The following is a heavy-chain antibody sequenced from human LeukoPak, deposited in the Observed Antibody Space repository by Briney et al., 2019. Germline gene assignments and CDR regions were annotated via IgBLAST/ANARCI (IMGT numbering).Heavy chain of an antibody. CDR1: GGSISSYY. V-gene: IGHV4-4*07. CDR2: IYTSGST. CDR3: ARVSRWTIFGVVIPYYFDY. Sequence: SETLSLTCTVSGGSISSYYWSWIRQPAGKGLEWIGRIYTSGSTNYNPSLKSRVTMSVDTSKNQFSLKLSSVTAADTAVYYCARVSRWTIFGVVIPYYFDYWGQGTLVTVSS. D-gene: IGHD3-3*01. J-gene: IGHJ4*02.